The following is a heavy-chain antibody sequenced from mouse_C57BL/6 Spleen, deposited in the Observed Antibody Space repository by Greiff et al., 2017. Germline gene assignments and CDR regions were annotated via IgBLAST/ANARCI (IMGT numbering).Heavy chain of an antibody. CDR1: GYTFTDYN. V-gene: IGHV1-22*01. CDR2: INPNNGGT. J-gene: IGHJ3*01. CDR3: ARDSSGPAWFAY. D-gene: IGHD3-2*02. Sequence: VQLKESGPELVKPGASVKMSCKASGYTFTDYNMHWVKQSHGKSLEWIGYINPNNGGTSYNQKFKGKATLTVNKSSSTAYMELRSLTSEDSAVYYCARDSSGPAWFAYWGQGTLVTVSA.